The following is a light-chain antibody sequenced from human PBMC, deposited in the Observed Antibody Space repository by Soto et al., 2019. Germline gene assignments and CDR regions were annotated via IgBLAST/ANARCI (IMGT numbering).Light chain of an antibody. Sequence: IVMTQSPATLSVSPGERATLSCRASQSVSSNLAWYQQKPGQAPRLLIYDASIRATGIPVRFSGSGSGTEFTLTISRLEPEDFAVYYCQHYGSSLWTFGQGTKVDIK. CDR2: DAS. J-gene: IGKJ1*01. CDR1: QSVSSN. CDR3: QHYGSSLWT. V-gene: IGKV3-15*01.